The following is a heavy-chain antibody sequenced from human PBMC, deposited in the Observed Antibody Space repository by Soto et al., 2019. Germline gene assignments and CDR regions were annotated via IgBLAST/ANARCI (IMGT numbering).Heavy chain of an antibody. D-gene: IGHD5-18*01. CDR2: ISGSGVST. V-gene: IGHV3-23*01. CDR3: AKDETDTVMVLPFDQ. Sequence: EVQLLESGGGLVQPGGSLRLSCAASGFTFSSSAMSWVRQAPGKGLEWLSGISGSGVSTFYADSVKARCTISRDTSKNTLYLQMNSLRAEDTAVYYCAKDETDTVMVLPFDQWGQGTLVTVSS. CDR1: GFTFSSSA. J-gene: IGHJ4*02.